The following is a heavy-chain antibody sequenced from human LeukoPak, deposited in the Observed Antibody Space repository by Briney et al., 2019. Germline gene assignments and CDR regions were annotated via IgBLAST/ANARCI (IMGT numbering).Heavy chain of an antibody. CDR1: GFTFTTYW. V-gene: IGHV3-7*01. CDR2: IKQDGTEK. Sequence: GGSLRLSCAASGFTFTTYWMSWVRQAPGKGLEWVANIKQDGTEKYYVDSVKGRFTISRDNAKKSLYLGMNSLRAEDTAVYYCARDRLGAEYDYWGQGTLVSVSS. J-gene: IGHJ4*02. CDR3: ARDRLGAEYDY. D-gene: IGHD3-16*01.